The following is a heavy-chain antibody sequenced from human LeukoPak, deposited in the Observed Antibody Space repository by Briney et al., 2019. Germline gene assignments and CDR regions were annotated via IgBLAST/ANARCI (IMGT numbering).Heavy chain of an antibody. Sequence: GASVKVSCKASGYTFTGYYMHWVRQAPGQGLEWMGWINPNSGGTNYAQKFQGRVTMTRDTSISTAYMELSRLRSDDTAVYYCARVITGSLTPYDYWSQGTLVTVSS. V-gene: IGHV1-2*02. CDR1: GYTFTGYY. D-gene: IGHD1-20*01. CDR2: INPNSGGT. J-gene: IGHJ4*02. CDR3: ARVITGSLTPYDY.